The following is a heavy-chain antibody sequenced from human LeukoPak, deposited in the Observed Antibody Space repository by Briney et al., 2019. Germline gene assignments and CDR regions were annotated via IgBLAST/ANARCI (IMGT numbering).Heavy chain of an antibody. V-gene: IGHV3-74*01. CDR1: GFTFSSYW. J-gene: IGHJ3*02. CDR3: ARRGGVVPAASAFDI. D-gene: IGHD2-2*01. CDR2: INSDGSST. Sequence: PGGSLRLSCAASGFTFSSYWMHWVRQAPGKGLEWVSRINSDGSSTSYADSVKGRFTISRDNAKNTLYLQMNSLRAEDTAVYYCARRGGVVPAASAFDIWGQGTMVTVSS.